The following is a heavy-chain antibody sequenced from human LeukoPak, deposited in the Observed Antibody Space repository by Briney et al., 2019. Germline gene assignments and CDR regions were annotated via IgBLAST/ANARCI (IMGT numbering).Heavy chain of an antibody. CDR2: ISSSTSYI. CDR3: ARVKDYYDSSGGY. D-gene: IGHD3-22*01. J-gene: IGHJ4*02. V-gene: IGHV3-21*01. Sequence: VRQXXXKGXXXVSSISSSTSYISYAYSVKVPFTISRDNANNSLYLQMNSLRAEDTAVYYCARVKDYYDSSGGYWGQGTLVTVSS.